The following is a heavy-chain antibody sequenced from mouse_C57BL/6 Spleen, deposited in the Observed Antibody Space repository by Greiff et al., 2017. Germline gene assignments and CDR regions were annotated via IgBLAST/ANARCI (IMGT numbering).Heavy chain of an antibody. Sequence: EVQLQQSGPELVKPGASVKISCKASGYTFTDYYMNWVKQSHGKSLEWIGDINPNNGGTSYNQKFKGKATLTVDKSSSTAYMELRSLTSEDSAVYYCARSGAGSSYEYYFDYWGQGTTLTVSS. D-gene: IGHD1-1*01. CDR1: GYTFTDYY. V-gene: IGHV1-26*01. CDR3: ARSGAGSSYEYYFDY. J-gene: IGHJ2*01. CDR2: INPNNGGT.